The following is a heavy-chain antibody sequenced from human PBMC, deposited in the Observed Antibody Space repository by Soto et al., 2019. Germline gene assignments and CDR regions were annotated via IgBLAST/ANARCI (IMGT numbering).Heavy chain of an antibody. CDR1: GYTFTSYG. D-gene: IGHD1-20*01. J-gene: IGHJ6*03. CDR3: ARDESITGTHYYYYYMDV. V-gene: IGHV1-18*01. CDR2: ISAYNGNT. Sequence: ASMKGSCKASGYTFTSYGISWVRQAPGQGLEWMGLISAYNGNTNYAQKLQGRVTMTTDTSTSAAYMELRSLRSDDTAVYYCARDESITGTHYYYYYMDVWGKGTTVTVSS.